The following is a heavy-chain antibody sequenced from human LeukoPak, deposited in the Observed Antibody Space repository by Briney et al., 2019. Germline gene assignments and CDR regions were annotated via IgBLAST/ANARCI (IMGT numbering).Heavy chain of an antibody. Sequence: PSETLSLTCTVSGGSISSSSYYWGWIRQPPGKGLEWIGSIYYSGSTYYNPSLKSRVTISVDTSKNQFSLKLSSVTAADTAVYYCARHPFYGDYSNWFDPWGQGTLVTVSA. J-gene: IGHJ5*02. CDR2: IYYSGST. V-gene: IGHV4-39*01. CDR1: GGSISSSSYY. CDR3: ARHPFYGDYSNWFDP. D-gene: IGHD4-17*01.